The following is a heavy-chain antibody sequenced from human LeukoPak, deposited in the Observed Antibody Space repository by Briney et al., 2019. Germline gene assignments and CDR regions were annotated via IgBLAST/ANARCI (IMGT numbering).Heavy chain of an antibody. CDR1: GFTFSSHR. Sequence: GGSLRLSCAASGFTFSSHRMSWVRQAPGKGLEWVANIKKDGSEKYYVDSVKGRFTISRDNAKTSLYLQMNSLRAEDTAVYYCARPPGPYGEGAFDIWGQGTMVTVSS. CDR2: IKKDGSEK. D-gene: IGHD4-17*01. J-gene: IGHJ3*02. CDR3: ARPPGPYGEGAFDI. V-gene: IGHV3-7*03.